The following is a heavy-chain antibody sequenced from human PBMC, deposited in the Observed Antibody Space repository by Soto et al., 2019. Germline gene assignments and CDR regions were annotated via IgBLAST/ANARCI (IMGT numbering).Heavy chain of an antibody. J-gene: IGHJ5*02. Sequence: QVQLVQSGAEVKKPGSSVKVSCKASGGTFSSYTISWVRQAPGQGLEWMGRIIPILGIANYAQKFQGRVTITADKSTSTAYMELSSLRSEDTAVYYCAREWERYYGSGSYGLDPWGQGTLVTVSS. CDR2: IIPILGIA. D-gene: IGHD3-10*01. V-gene: IGHV1-69*08. CDR1: GGTFSSYT. CDR3: AREWERYYGSGSYGLDP.